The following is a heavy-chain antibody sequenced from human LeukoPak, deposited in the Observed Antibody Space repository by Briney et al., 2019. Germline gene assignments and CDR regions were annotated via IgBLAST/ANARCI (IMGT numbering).Heavy chain of an antibody. J-gene: IGHJ6*02. CDR1: GYTFTSYD. CDR2: MNPNSGNT. D-gene: IGHD3-10*01. CDR3: ASRSGSYWPYYYYGMDV. V-gene: IGHV1-8*01. Sequence: GASVKVSCKAPGYTFTSYDINWVRQATGQGLEWMGWMNPNSGNTGYAQKFQGRVTMTRNTSISTAYMELSSLRSEDTAVYYCASRSGSYWPYYYYGMDVWGQGTTVTVSS.